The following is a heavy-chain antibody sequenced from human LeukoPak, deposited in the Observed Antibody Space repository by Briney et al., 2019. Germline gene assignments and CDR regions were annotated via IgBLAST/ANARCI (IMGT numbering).Heavy chain of an antibody. J-gene: IGHJ2*01. Sequence: ASVKVSCKASGYTFTGYLMHWVRQAPGHGLEWMGWISPNSGDTKYAQKFQGRVTMTRDTSISAAYMEVSRLRSDDTAVYYCVRGLTTVATWLYLWGRGTLVTVSS. CDR1: GYTFTGYL. V-gene: IGHV1-2*02. CDR2: ISPNSGDT. D-gene: IGHD4-17*01. CDR3: VRGLTTVATWLYL.